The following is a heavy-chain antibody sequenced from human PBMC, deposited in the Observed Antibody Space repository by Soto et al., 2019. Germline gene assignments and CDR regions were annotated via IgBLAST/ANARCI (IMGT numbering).Heavy chain of an antibody. CDR2: ISAHTGSS. J-gene: IGHJ4*03. Sequence: QVQLVQSGAEVKKPGASVKVSCKASGYTFTSSGMSWVRQAPGQGLEWMGWISAHTGSSEYAQRFQGRVTMTTDRSTSTAYMELRSLRSDDTAVYYCARAFFYQGSDSRGYSFDACDFWGQGTLVTVSS. CDR3: ARAFFYQGSDSRGYSFDACDF. D-gene: IGHD3-22*01. CDR1: GYTFTSSG. V-gene: IGHV1-18*01.